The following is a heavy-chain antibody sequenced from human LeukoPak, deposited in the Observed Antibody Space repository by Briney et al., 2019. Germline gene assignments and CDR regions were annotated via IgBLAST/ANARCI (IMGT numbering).Heavy chain of an antibody. V-gene: IGHV3-11*06. CDR3: ARGGTRYFLH. CDR2: ISRSSSNT. J-gene: IGHJ1*01. CDR1: GFTFSDYD. D-gene: IGHD3-16*01. Sequence: SLRLSCAASGFTFSDYDMIWIRQAPGKGLEWASYISRSSSNTNDADSVKGRFTISRDNAKNSLYLQMNSLRAEDTAVYYCARGGTRYFLHWGQGTLVTVSS.